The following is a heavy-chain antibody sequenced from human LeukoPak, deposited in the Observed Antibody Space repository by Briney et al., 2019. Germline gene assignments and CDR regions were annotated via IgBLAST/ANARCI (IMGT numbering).Heavy chain of an antibody. Sequence: GASVKVSCKASGYTFTGYYIHWVRRTPGQGLEWMGWINPNTGGITYAQKFQGRVSLTRDTSISTTYMELSRLRSDDTAVYYCARDSPRCNWERGLFDYWGQGALITVSS. D-gene: IGHD1-1*01. CDR3: ARDSPRCNWERGLFDY. V-gene: IGHV1-2*02. CDR1: GYTFTGYY. J-gene: IGHJ4*02. CDR2: INPNTGGI.